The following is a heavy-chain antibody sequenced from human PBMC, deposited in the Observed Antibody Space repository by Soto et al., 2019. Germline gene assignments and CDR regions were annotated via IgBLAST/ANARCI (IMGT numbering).Heavy chain of an antibody. D-gene: IGHD6-13*01. Sequence: ASVKVSCKASGYTFTSYGISWVRQAPGQGLEWMGWISAYNGNTNYAQKLQGRVTMTTDTSTSTAYMELSSLRSEDTAVYYCASRPGYSSSWTPYYGMDVWGQGTTVTVSS. V-gene: IGHV1-18*01. CDR3: ASRPGYSSSWTPYYGMDV. CDR2: ISAYNGNT. CDR1: GYTFTSYG. J-gene: IGHJ6*02.